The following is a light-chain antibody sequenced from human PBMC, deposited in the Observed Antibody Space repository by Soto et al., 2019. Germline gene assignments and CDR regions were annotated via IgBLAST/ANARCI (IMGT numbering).Light chain of an antibody. J-gene: IGKJ1*01. CDR2: DAS. CDR1: QTISGW. CDR3: LQYNGYYRT. V-gene: IGKV1-5*01. Sequence: DIQMTQSPSTLSASVGDTVTITCRASQTISGWLAWYQQRPGKAPNLLIFDASTLESGVPPRFSGSGSGTTFTPTISSLQSDDFATYYCLQYNGYYRTFGQGTKVDIK.